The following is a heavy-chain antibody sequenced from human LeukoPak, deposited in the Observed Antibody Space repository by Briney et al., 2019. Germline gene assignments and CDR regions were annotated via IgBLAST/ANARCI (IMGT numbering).Heavy chain of an antibody. Sequence: ASVKVSCKASGYTFTTYYMHWLRQAPGQGLEWMGIINPSSGSTSYAQKFQGRVTMTRDTSTSTVYMELSSLRSEDTAIYYSARVLGAHRYGSIDHWGQGTLVTVSS. CDR2: INPSSGST. J-gene: IGHJ4*02. D-gene: IGHD5-18*01. CDR1: GYTFTTYY. V-gene: IGHV1-46*01. CDR3: ARVLGAHRYGSIDH.